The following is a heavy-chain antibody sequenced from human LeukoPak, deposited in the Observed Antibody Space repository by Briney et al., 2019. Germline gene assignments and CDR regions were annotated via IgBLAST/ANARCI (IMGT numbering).Heavy chain of an antibody. D-gene: IGHD6-13*01. V-gene: IGHV3-7*01. CDR3: ARGKGSYSSSWYPFYYYYYGMDV. J-gene: IGHJ6*02. Sequence: PGGSLRLSCAASGFTFSSYWMSWVRQAPGKGLEWVANIKQDGSEKYYVDSVKGRFTISRDNAKNSLYLQMNSLRAKDTAVYYCARGKGSYSSSWYPFYYYYYGMDVWGQGTTVTVSS. CDR1: GFTFSSYW. CDR2: IKQDGSEK.